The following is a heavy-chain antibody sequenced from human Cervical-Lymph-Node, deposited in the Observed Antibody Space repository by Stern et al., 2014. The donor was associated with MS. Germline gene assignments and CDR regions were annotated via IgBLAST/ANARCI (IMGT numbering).Heavy chain of an antibody. Sequence: VQLVQSGGGLVKPGGSLRLSCGASGLTFSDYYMSWIRQAPGKGLEWVSYISNSGSTIYYAASVKGRFTISRDNAKASLYLQMNSLRAEDTAVYYCATASGWLFDYWGQGTLVTVSS. D-gene: IGHD6-19*01. V-gene: IGHV3-11*01. CDR1: GLTFSDYY. CDR2: ISNSGSTI. CDR3: ATASGWLFDY. J-gene: IGHJ4*02.